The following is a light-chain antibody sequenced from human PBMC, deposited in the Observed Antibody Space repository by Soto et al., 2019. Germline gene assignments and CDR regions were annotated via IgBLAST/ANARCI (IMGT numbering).Light chain of an antibody. CDR2: GAS. CDR3: QQYGSSPPT. Sequence: EIVLTQSPGTLSLSPGERATLSCRASQSVSSGYLTWYQQKPGQAPRRLIFGASRRATGIPDRFSGSGSGTDFTLTISRLEPEDFAVYYCQQYGSSPPTFGQGTKLEIK. CDR1: QSVSSGY. J-gene: IGKJ1*01. V-gene: IGKV3-20*01.